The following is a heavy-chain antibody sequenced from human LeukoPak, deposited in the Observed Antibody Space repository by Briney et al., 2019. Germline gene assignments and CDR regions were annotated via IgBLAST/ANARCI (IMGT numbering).Heavy chain of an antibody. CDR1: RFTFSSYA. CDR2: ISYDGNNK. J-gene: IGHJ4*02. Sequence: GSLILSCAASRFTFSSYAMHWVRQAPGKGLEWVALISYDGNNKDYADSVKGRFTISRDNSKNTLYLQMNSLRAEDTAVYYCARDRYSSGWYVDYWGQGTLVTVSS. D-gene: IGHD6-19*01. V-gene: IGHV3-30*04. CDR3: ARDRYSSGWYVDY.